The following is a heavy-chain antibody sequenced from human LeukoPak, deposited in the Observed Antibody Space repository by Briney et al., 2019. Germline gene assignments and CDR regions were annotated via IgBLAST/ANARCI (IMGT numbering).Heavy chain of an antibody. D-gene: IGHD3-10*01. J-gene: IGHJ4*02. CDR3: AGGSGKDY. V-gene: IGHV3-NL1*01. CDR2: IDYDGGSG. Sequence: GGSLRLSCTVSGFTLSSYEMSWIRQAPGKGLEWVSSIDYDGGSGHYADSVKGRFTISRDNSKNTLYLQMNSLRAEDTAVYYCAGGSGKDYWGQGTLVTVSS. CDR1: GFTLSSYE.